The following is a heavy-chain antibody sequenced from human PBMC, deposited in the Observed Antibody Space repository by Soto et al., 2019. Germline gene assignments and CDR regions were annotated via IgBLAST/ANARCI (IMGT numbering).Heavy chain of an antibody. CDR3: ARAYGVKFDY. Sequence: GGSLRLSCAASGFTFSSYWMHWVRQAPGKGLVWVSRINNDGSSTNYADSVKGRFTISRDNAKNMLYLQMNSLRAEDTAVYYCARAYGVKFDYWGQGALVTVSS. D-gene: IGHD4-17*01. V-gene: IGHV3-74*01. J-gene: IGHJ4*02. CDR2: INNDGSST. CDR1: GFTFSSYW.